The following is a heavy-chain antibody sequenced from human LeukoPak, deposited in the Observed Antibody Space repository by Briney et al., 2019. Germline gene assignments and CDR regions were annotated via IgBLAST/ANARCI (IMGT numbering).Heavy chain of an antibody. CDR2: ISGSGRNV. CDR1: GFTLTDYY. Sequence: GGSLRLSCVAYGFTLTDYYMSWIRQVPGRGLEWVSDISGSGRNVYYGDSVKGRFTISRDNAKNSLYLQMNNLRAEDTAVYYCARSIGYYYTMDVWGQGTTVTVSS. CDR3: ARSIGYYYTMDV. V-gene: IGHV3-11*01. J-gene: IGHJ6*02. D-gene: IGHD3-22*01.